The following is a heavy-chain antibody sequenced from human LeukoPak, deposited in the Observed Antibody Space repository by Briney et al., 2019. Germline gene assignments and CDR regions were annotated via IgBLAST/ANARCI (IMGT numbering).Heavy chain of an antibody. CDR3: ARDPRLDLFEDYFDY. J-gene: IGHJ4*02. Sequence: ASVKVSCKASGYTFTGYYMHWVRQAPGQGLEWMGWINPNSGGTNYAQKFQGRVTMTRDTSISTAYMEVSRLTSDDTAVYHCARDPRLDLFEDYFDYWGQGTLVTVS. CDR1: GYTFTGYY. D-gene: IGHD3-10*02. V-gene: IGHV1-2*02. CDR2: INPNSGGT.